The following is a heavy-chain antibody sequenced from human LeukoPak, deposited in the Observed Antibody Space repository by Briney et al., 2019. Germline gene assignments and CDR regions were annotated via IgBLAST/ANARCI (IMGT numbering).Heavy chain of an antibody. V-gene: IGHV3-23*01. D-gene: IGHD6-13*01. CDR3: AKDLHYNNNWYFFFDY. CDR1: GFTFSSYA. CDR2: ISGSGGST. Sequence: GGSLRLSCAASGFTFSSYAMSWVRQAPGKGLEWVSAISGSGGSTYYADSLKGRFTISRDNSKNTLHLQMNSLRAEDTAVYYCAKDLHYNNNWYFFFDYWGQGTLVTVSS. J-gene: IGHJ4*02.